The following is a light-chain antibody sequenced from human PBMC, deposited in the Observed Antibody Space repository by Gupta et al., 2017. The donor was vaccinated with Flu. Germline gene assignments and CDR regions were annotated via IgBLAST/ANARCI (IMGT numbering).Light chain of an antibody. CDR1: RISSSY. V-gene: IGKV1-8*01. Sequence: PTPFVASTERGATISWATHRISSSYLAWYQQKPGKAPKLLIYAASTWQSGVPARFSGSGSGTDFTLIISGLESEDFATYYCHQYCRSLCTFGQGTKVEIK. CDR2: AAS. J-gene: IGKJ2*02. CDR3: HQYCRSLCT.